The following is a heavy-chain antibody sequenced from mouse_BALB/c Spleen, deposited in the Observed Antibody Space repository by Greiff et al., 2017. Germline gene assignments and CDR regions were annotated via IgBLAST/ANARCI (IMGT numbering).Heavy chain of an antibody. CDR2: ISYSGST. CDR1: GYSITSDYA. CDR3: ARRGDYDDYAMDY. J-gene: IGHJ4*01. Sequence: EVQLVESGPGLVKPSQSLSLTCTVTGYSITSDYAWNWIRQFPGNKLEWMGYISYSGSTRYNPSHKSRISITRDTSKNQFFLQLNSVTTEDTATYYCARRGDYDDYAMDYWGQGTSVTVSS. D-gene: IGHD2-4*01. V-gene: IGHV3-2*02.